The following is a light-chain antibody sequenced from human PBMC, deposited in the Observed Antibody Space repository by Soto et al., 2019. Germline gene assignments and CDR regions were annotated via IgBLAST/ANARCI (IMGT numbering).Light chain of an antibody. Sequence: QSVLTQPASVSGSPGQSITISCTGTSSDVGTYNYVSWYQQHPGKAPKLMIYEVSNRPSGVSNRLSGSKSGNTASLTISGLQAEDEADYYCSSYTSSSTLEVFGTGTKLTVL. CDR3: SSYTSSSTLEV. CDR2: EVS. J-gene: IGLJ1*01. V-gene: IGLV2-14*01. CDR1: SSDVGTYNY.